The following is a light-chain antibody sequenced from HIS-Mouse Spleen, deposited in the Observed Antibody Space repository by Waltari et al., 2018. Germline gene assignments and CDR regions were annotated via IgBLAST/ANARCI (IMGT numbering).Light chain of an antibody. Sequence: QSALTQPASVSGSPGQSITIPCTGTSSDVGSYNLVSWYQQHPGKAPKLMIYEGSKRPSGVSNRFSGSKSGNTASLTISGLQAEDEADYYCCSYAGSSTFEVFGGGTKLTV. CDR3: CSYAGSSTFEV. CDR1: SSDVGSYNL. CDR2: EGS. V-gene: IGLV2-23*03. J-gene: IGLJ2*01.